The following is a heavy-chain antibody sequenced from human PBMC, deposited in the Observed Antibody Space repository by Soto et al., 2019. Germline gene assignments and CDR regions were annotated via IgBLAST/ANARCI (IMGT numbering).Heavy chain of an antibody. CDR3: ARSLRFLQWSTKNWFDT. CDR1: GGSISSGGYS. CDR2: IYHSGST. D-gene: IGHD3-3*01. J-gene: IGHJ5*02. Sequence: SETLSLTCAVSGGSISSGGYSWSWIRQPPGKGLEWIGYIYHSGSTYYNPSLKSRVTISVDRSKNQFSLKLSSVTAADTAVYYCARSLRFLQWSTKNWFDTWGQGTLVTVSS. V-gene: IGHV4-30-2*01.